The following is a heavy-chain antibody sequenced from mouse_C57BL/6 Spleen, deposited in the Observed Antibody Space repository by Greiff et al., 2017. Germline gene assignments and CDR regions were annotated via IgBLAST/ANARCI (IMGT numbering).Heavy chain of an antibody. CDR2: ISRGSSTI. CDR3: AREGWDY. J-gene: IGHJ2*01. D-gene: IGHD3-2*02. CDR1: GFTFSDYG. Sequence: EVKLMESGGGLVKPGGSLKLSCAASGFTFSDYGMHWVRQAPEQGLEWVAYISRGSSTIYYADTVKGRFTISRDNAKNTLFLQMTSLRSEDTAMYYCAREGWDYWGQGTTLTVSS. V-gene: IGHV5-17*01.